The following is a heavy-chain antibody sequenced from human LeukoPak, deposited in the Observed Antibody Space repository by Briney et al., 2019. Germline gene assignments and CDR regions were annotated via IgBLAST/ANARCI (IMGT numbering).Heavy chain of an antibody. J-gene: IGHJ4*02. CDR2: IYYSGST. Sequence: SQTLSLTCTVSGGSISSGGYYWSWIRQHPGKGLEWIVYIYYSGSTYYNPSLQSRVIISVDTSKNQFSLKLTSVTAADTAVYYCARALYSMTTVTTEYWFDYWGQGTLVAVSS. CDR1: GGSISSGGYY. D-gene: IGHD4-17*01. V-gene: IGHV4-30-4*08. CDR3: ARALYSMTTVTTEYWFDY.